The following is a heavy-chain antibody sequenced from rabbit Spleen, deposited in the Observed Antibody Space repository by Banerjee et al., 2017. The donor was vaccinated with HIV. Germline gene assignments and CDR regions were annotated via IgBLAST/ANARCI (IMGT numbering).Heavy chain of an antibody. Sequence: QSLEESGGDLVKPGASLTLTCKASGFDFSSNAMCWVRQAPGKGPEWIACINIVTGKSVYASWAKGRFTMSRTSSTTVTLQMTSLTAADTATYFCARDTGSSFSSYGMDLWGPGTLVTVS. V-gene: IGHV1S40*01. CDR3: ARDTGSSFSSYGMDL. CDR2: INIVTGKS. D-gene: IGHD8-1*01. J-gene: IGHJ6*01. CDR1: GFDFSSNA.